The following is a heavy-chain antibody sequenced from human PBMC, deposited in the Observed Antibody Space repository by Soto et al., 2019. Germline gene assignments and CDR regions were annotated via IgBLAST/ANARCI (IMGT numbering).Heavy chain of an antibody. D-gene: IGHD5-12*01. J-gene: IGHJ4*02. CDR3: AKDFGYSGPYYFDY. CDR1: GFTFSSYG. CDR2: ISYDGSNK. V-gene: IGHV3-30*18. Sequence: PGGSLRLSCAASGFTFSSYGMHWVRQAPGKGLEWVAVISYDGSNKYYADSVKGRFTISRDNSKNTLYLQMNSLRAEDTAVYYCAKDFGYSGPYYFDYWGQGTLVTVSS.